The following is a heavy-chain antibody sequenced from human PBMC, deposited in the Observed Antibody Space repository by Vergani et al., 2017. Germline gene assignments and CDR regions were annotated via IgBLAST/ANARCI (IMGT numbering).Heavy chain of an antibody. CDR2: ISYDGSNK. Sequence: QVQLVESGGGVVQPGRSLRLSCAASGFTFSSYAMHWVRQAPGKGLEWVAVISYDGSNKYYADSVKGRFTISRDNSKNTLYLQMNSLRAEDTAVYYCAKAATYYYDSSGFNAFDIWGQGTMVTVSS. CDR3: AKAATYYYDSSGFNAFDI. CDR1: GFTFSSYA. D-gene: IGHD3-22*01. J-gene: IGHJ3*02. V-gene: IGHV3-30*04.